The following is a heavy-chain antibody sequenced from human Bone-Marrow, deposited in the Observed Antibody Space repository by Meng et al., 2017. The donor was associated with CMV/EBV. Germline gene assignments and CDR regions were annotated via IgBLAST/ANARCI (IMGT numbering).Heavy chain of an antibody. CDR2: ISGSGGST. Sequence: GGSLRLSCAASGFTFSSYAMSWVRQAPGKGLEWVSAISGSGGSTYYADSVKGRFTISRDNSKNTLYLQMNSLRAEDTAVYYCAKWSGYYYGSGSYLDYWGQGTLVTVSS. J-gene: IGHJ4*02. CDR3: AKWSGYYYGSGSYLDY. V-gene: IGHV3-23*01. CDR1: GFTFSSYA. D-gene: IGHD3-10*01.